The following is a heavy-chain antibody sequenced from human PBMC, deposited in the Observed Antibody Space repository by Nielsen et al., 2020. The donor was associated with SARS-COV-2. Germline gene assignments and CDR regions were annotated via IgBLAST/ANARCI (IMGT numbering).Heavy chain of an antibody. CDR1: GYTFTGYY. CDR3: ARTGIAVAGIDFDY. CDR2: INPNSGGT. J-gene: IGHJ4*02. V-gene: IGHV1-2*02. Sequence: ASVKVSCKASGYTFTGYYMHWVRQAPGQGLEWMGWINPNSGGTNYAQKFQGRVTMTRDTSISTAYMELSRLRSDDTAVYYCARTGIAVAGIDFDYWGREPWSPSPQ. D-gene: IGHD6-19*01.